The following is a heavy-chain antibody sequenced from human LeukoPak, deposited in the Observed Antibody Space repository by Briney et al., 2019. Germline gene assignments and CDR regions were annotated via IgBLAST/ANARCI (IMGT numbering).Heavy chain of an antibody. J-gene: IGHJ6*03. CDR2: IYYSGST. V-gene: IGHV4-59*12. CDR1: GGSISSYY. Sequence: SETLSLTCTVSGGSISSYYWSWIRQPPGKGLEWIAYIYYSGSTNYNPSLKSRVTISIDTSKNQFSLGLTSVTAADTAVYYCSRDVRNSYDSSGYTYYYYYMDVWGKGTTVTVSS. D-gene: IGHD3-22*01. CDR3: SRDVRNSYDSSGYTYYYYYMDV.